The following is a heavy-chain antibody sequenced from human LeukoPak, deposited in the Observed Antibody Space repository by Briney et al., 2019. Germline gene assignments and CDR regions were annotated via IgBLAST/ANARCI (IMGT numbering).Heavy chain of an antibody. D-gene: IGHD2-8*01. CDR1: GYTFTGSY. J-gene: IGHJ6*03. Sequence: ASVKVSCKASGYTFTGSYMHWVRQPPGQGLELMGRINPNSGDTNYGQKFKGRVTMTSDTSISTAYMELSSLRPDDTAVYYCAKSAGHCSNGLCNTDYYMDVWGKGTTVTVSS. CDR3: AKSAGHCSNGLCNTDYYMDV. V-gene: IGHV1-2*02. CDR2: INPNSGDT.